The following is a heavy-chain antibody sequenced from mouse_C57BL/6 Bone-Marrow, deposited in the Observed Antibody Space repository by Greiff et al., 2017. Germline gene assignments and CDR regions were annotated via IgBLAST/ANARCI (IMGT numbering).Heavy chain of an antibody. CDR2: IRSKSSNYAT. V-gene: IGHV10-3*01. J-gene: IGHJ1*03. Sequence: EAGGGLVQRKGSLKLSCAASGFTFNTYAMHWVRQAPGKGLEWVARIRSKSSNYATYYADSVKDRFTISRDDSQSMLYLQMNNLKTEDTAMYYCVREGGVTTVVATGYFDVWGTGTTVTVSS. CDR3: VREGGVTTVVATGYFDV. CDR1: GFTFNTYA. D-gene: IGHD1-1*01.